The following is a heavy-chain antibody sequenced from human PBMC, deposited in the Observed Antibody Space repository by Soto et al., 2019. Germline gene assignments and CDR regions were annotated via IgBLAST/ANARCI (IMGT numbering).Heavy chain of an antibody. Sequence: GASVKVSCKASGYTFTSYGISWVRQAPGQGLEWMGWISAYNGNTNYAQKLQGRVTMTTDTSTSTAYMELRSLRSDDTAVYYCARVGGGWETAYYYYGMDVWGQGTTVTVSS. D-gene: IGHD6-19*01. V-gene: IGHV1-18*01. CDR2: ISAYNGNT. CDR3: ARVGGGWETAYYYYGMDV. J-gene: IGHJ6*02. CDR1: GYTFTSYG.